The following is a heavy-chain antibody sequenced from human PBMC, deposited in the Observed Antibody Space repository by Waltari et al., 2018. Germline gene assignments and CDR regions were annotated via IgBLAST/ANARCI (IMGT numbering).Heavy chain of an antibody. CDR1: GDSMGNRDF. CDR2: VHSSGRT. V-gene: IGHV4-4*02. CDR3: ARDRGRGLYLES. D-gene: IGHD2-15*01. Sequence: QLQLQESGPGLVKPSGTLSLTCAVFGDSMGNRDFWSRVRQPPGKGLEWIGQVHSSGRTNYNPAVASRVTVSVDTSTRQFSLKVTSATAADTAVYYCARDRGRGLYLESWGQGILVTVSP. J-gene: IGHJ4*02.